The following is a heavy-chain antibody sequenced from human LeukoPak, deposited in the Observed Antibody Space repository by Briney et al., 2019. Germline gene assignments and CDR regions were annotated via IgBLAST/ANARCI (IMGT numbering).Heavy chain of an antibody. D-gene: IGHD6-19*01. Sequence: GGSLRLSCAASGFTVSSNYMSWVRQAPGKGLEWVSVIYSGGSTYYADSVKGRFTISRDNAKMYLQMNSLRTEDTAVYYCAKSLRNGSGWASDYWGQGTLVTVSS. CDR1: GFTVSSNY. V-gene: IGHV3-53*05. CDR3: AKSLRNGSGWASDY. J-gene: IGHJ4*02. CDR2: IYSGGST.